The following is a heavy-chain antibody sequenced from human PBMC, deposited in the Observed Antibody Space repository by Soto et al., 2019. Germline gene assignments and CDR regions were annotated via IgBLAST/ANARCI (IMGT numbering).Heavy chain of an antibody. CDR2: MNPNSGNT. V-gene: IGHV1-8*01. Sequence: EASVKVSCKASGYTFTSYDINWVRQATGQGLEWMGWMNPNSGNTGYAQKFQGRVTMTRNTSISTAYMELSSLRSEDTAVYYCARGASWYSNNYYMDVWGKGTTVTVSS. CDR3: ARGASWYSNNYYMDV. J-gene: IGHJ6*03. CDR1: GYTFTSYD. D-gene: IGHD6-13*01.